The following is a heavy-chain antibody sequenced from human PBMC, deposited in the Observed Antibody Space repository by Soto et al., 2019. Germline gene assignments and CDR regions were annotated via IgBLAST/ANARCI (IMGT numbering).Heavy chain of an antibody. D-gene: IGHD3-22*01. CDR3: ARDQSQGQMLLPYFDY. CDR2: ISSGSHYI. CDR1: GFNFPGYS. J-gene: IGHJ4*02. Sequence: VQLVESGGGLVKPGGSLRLSCAASGFNFPGYSMNWVRQAPGKGLEWVASISSGSHYIYYADSVRGRFTISRDNARDSLYLQRNSLRAGDTAVYFCARDQSQGQMLLPYFDYWGRGTLVTVAS. V-gene: IGHV3-21*02.